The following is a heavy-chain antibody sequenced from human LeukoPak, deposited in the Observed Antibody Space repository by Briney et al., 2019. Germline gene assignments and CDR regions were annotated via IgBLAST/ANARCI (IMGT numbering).Heavy chain of an antibody. CDR3: AWRKAATFGMDV. J-gene: IGHJ6*02. D-gene: IGHD6-13*01. CDR1: GDSVSSNSAT. Sequence: SQTLSLTCAISGDSVSSNSATWNWIRQSPSRGLEWLGRTYYRSKWCNDYAVSMKSRITINPDTSKNQFSLQLNSVTPVYTCENYCAWRKAATFGMDVWGQGTTVTVSS. V-gene: IGHV6-1*01. CDR2: TYYRSKWCN.